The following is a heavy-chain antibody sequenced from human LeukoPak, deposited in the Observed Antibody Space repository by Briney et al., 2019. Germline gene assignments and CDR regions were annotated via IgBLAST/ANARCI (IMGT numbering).Heavy chain of an antibody. J-gene: IGHJ5*02. V-gene: IGHV4-61*05. D-gene: IGHD6-19*01. CDR3: GRLVAGTAWGDP. CDR1: GGSISSSSYY. Sequence: PSETLSLTCTVSGGSISSSSYYWGWIRQPPGKGLEWIAYIYYSGSTNYNPSLKSRVTISVDTSKKQFSLRLSSVTAADTAVYYCGRLVAGTAWGDPWGQVTLVTVSS. CDR2: IYYSGST.